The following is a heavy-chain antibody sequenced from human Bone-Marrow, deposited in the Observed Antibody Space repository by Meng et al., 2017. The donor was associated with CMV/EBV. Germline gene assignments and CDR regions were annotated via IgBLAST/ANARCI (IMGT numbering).Heavy chain of an antibody. CDR3: AREGDSYSSGWYSVAY. CDR1: GYTFTGYY. Sequence: ASVKVSCKASGYTFTGYYMHWVRQAPGQGLEWMGWINPNSGGTNYAQKFQGRVTMTRDTSISTAYMELSRLRSDDTAVYYCAREGDSYSSGWYSVAYWGQETLVTVSS. V-gene: IGHV1-2*02. J-gene: IGHJ4*02. D-gene: IGHD6-19*01. CDR2: INPNSGGT.